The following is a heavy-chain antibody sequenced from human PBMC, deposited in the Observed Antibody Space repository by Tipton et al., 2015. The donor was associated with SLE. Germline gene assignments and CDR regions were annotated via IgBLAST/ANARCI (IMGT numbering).Heavy chain of an antibody. CDR2: ISAYNGNT. J-gene: IGHJ6*03. CDR1: GYTFTTYF. CDR3: ARKFSYYYYMDV. Sequence: QLVQSGAEVKKPGASVKVSCTASGYTFTTYFITWVRQAPGQGLEWMGWISAYNGNTNYAQKLQGRVTMTTDTSTSTAYMELRSLRSDDTAVYYCARKFSYYYYMDVWGKGTTVTVSS. V-gene: IGHV1-18*04.